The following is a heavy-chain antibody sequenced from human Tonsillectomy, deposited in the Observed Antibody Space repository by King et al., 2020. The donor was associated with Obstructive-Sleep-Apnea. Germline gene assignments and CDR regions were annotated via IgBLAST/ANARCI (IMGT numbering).Heavy chain of an antibody. CDR3: AKDIEDVDTAMVFDY. CDR2: ISWNSGSI. CDR1: GFTFDDYA. J-gene: IGHJ4*02. V-gene: IGHV3-9*01. D-gene: IGHD5-18*01. Sequence: DVQLVESGGGLVQPGRSLRLSCAASGFTFDDYAMHWVRQAPGKGLEWVSGISWNSGSIGYADSLKGRFTISRDNAKNSLYLQMNSLRAEDTALYYCAKDIEDVDTAMVFDYWGQGTLVTVSS.